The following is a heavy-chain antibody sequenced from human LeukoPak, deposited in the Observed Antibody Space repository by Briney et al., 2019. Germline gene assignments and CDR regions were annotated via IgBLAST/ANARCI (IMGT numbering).Heavy chain of an antibody. D-gene: IGHD6-19*01. CDR1: GYTLTELS. V-gene: IGHV1-24*01. CDR2: FDLEDGET. Sequence: ASVKVSCKVSGYTLTELSMHWVRQAPGKGLEWMGGFDLEDGETIYAQKFQGRVTMTEDTSTDTAYMELSSLRSEDTAVYYCARRVHSSGWYGRDDAFDIWGQGTMVTVSS. CDR3: ARRVHSSGWYGRDDAFDI. J-gene: IGHJ3*02.